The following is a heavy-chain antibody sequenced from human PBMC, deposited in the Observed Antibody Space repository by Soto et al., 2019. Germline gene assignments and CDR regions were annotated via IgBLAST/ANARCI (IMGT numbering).Heavy chain of an antibody. CDR3: TRVRDSNDY. J-gene: IGHJ4*02. Sequence: GGSMRLSCVGSGFTFSSYEMNWVRQAPGKGLEWVSNIRSSGRSINYADSVKGRFTISRDNAKNSLYLQMNSLRAGDTAVYYCTRVRDSNDYWGQGTLVTVSS. CDR1: GFTFSSYE. CDR2: IRSSGRSI. D-gene: IGHD3-22*01. V-gene: IGHV3-48*03.